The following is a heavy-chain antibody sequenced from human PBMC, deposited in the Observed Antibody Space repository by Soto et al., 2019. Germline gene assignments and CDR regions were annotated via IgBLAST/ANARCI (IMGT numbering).Heavy chain of an antibody. V-gene: IGHV3-21*01. D-gene: IGHD2-15*01. CDR3: ARDIGYCSGGSCYSTMLAY. CDR2: ISSSSSYI. J-gene: IGHJ4*02. Sequence: GGSLRLSCAASGFTFSSYSMNWVRQAPGKGLEWVSSISSSSSYIYYADSVKGRFTISRDNAKNSLYLQMNSLRAEDTAVYYCARDIGYCSGGSCYSTMLAYWGQGTLVTVSS. CDR1: GFTFSSYS.